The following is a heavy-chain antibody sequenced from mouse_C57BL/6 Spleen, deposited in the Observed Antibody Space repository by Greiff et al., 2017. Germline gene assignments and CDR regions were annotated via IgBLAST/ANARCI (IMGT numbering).Heavy chain of an antibody. J-gene: IGHJ3*01. V-gene: IGHV5-17*01. Sequence: EVQLQESGGGLVKPGGSLKLSCAASGFTFSDYGMHWVRQAPEKGLEWVAYISSGSSTIYYADTVKGRFTISRDNAKNTLFLQMTSLRSEDMAMYYCATAYYSNYVGFAYWGQGTLVTVSA. D-gene: IGHD2-5*01. CDR2: ISSGSSTI. CDR1: GFTFSDYG. CDR3: ATAYYSNYVGFAY.